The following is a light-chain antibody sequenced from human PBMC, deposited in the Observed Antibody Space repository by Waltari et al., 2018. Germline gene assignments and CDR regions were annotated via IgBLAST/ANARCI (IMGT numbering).Light chain of an antibody. Sequence: SSELTQHPAVSVALGQTVRITCPGDGLSSEFASSYQQTPGQAPILVIYRKNNRPSGIPALFSGSSSGNTASLTITVARAEDEADYYCNCRDSSGQHLLFGAGTKLTVL. J-gene: IGLJ2*01. V-gene: IGLV3-19*01. CDR3: NCRDSSGQHLL. CDR2: RKN. CDR1: GLSSEF.